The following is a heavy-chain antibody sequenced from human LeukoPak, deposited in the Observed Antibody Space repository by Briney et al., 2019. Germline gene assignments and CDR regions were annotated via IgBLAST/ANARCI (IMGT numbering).Heavy chain of an antibody. CDR3: ARDRGSSSWYYFDY. J-gene: IGHJ4*02. CDR1: GGSIRSGDYY. D-gene: IGHD6-13*01. Sequence: CTVSGGSIRSGDYYWRWSRQPPGKGLEWIEYIYYSGSTYNNPALKSRVTISVDTSKNQFSLKLSSVTAADTAVYYCARDRGSSSWYYFDYWGQGTLVTVSS. CDR2: IYYSGST. V-gene: IGHV4-30-4*01.